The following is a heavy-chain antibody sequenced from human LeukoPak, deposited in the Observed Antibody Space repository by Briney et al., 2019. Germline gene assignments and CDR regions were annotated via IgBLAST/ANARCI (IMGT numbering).Heavy chain of an antibody. Sequence: GASVKVSCKASGYTFTSYGISWVRQAPGQGLEWMGWISAYNGNTNHAQKLQGRVTMTTDTSTSTAYMELRSLRSDDTAVYYCARALIVVVPAAHDYWGQGTLVTVSS. D-gene: IGHD2-2*01. CDR2: ISAYNGNT. CDR3: ARALIVVVPAAHDY. CDR1: GYTFTSYG. V-gene: IGHV1-18*01. J-gene: IGHJ4*02.